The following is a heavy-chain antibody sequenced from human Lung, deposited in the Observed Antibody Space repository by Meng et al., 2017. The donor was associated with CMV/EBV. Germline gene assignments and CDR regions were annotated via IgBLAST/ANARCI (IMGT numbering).Heavy chain of an antibody. V-gene: IGHV3-53*01. CDR1: GFTVSSNY. D-gene: IGHD3-3*01. CDR2: IYSGCST. Sequence: SCAASGFTVSSNYMSWVRQASGKGLEWVSVIYSGCSTYYADSVKGRFTLARDNSKNTLYLQMNRLRAEDTAVYYCARSIFGAPGGVWGQGTTVTVSS. J-gene: IGHJ6*02. CDR3: ARSIFGAPGGV.